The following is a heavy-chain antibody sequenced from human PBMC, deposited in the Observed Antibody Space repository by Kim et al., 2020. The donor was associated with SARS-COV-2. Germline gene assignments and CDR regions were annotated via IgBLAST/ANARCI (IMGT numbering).Heavy chain of an antibody. Sequence: GGSLRLSCAASGFTFSSYSMNWVRQAPGKGLEWVSYISSSSSTIYYADSVKGRFTISRDNAKNSLYLQMNSLRAEDTAVYYCARERGWALAVAGTGAGYWGQGTLVTVSS. J-gene: IGHJ4*02. CDR3: ARERGWALAVAGTGAGY. D-gene: IGHD6-19*01. V-gene: IGHV3-48*04. CDR2: ISSSSSTI. CDR1: GFTFSSYS.